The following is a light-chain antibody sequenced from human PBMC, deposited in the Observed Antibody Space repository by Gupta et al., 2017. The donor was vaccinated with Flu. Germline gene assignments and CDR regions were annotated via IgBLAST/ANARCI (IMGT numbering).Light chain of an antibody. V-gene: IGLV1-51*01. CDR1: SSNIGNNY. Sequence: QSVLTQPPPVSAAPGQKVTISCSGSSSNIGNNYVSWYQQVPGTAPKVLIYDSDKRPSGIPVRFSGSKSGTSATLGITGLQTGDEADDDCGTWDSRLSAYVFGAGTKVTVL. CDR2: DSD. J-gene: IGLJ1*01. CDR3: GTWDSRLSAYV.